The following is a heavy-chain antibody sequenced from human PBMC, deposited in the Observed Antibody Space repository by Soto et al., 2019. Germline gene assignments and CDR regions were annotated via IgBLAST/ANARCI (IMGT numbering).Heavy chain of an antibody. CDR3: ASLEIVVGNY. Sequence: SETLSLTCSVDGGSFSGYYWGWIRQPPGKGLEWNGEINHSGSNNYNPSLKSRVTISVDTSKNQFSLRLGSVTAADTAVYYCASLEIVVGNYWGQGTLVTVSS. CDR1: GGSFSGYY. CDR2: INHSGSN. J-gene: IGHJ4*02. V-gene: IGHV4-34*01. D-gene: IGHD2-21*01.